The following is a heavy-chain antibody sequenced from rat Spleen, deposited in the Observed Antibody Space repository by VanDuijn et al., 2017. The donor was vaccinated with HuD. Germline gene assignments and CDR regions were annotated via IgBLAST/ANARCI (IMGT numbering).Heavy chain of an antibody. J-gene: IGHJ4*01. V-gene: IGHV1-43*01. Sequence: QVQLQQSGAELAKPGSSVQISCKASGYTFTSYFISWIKQPTGQGLEYIGYINTGSGGTNYNEKFKGKATLTVDKSSSTAFMQLSSLTPDDSAVYYCARDYGYNLYVMDAWGQGASVTVSS. CDR3: ARDYGYNLYVMDA. CDR1: GYTFTSYF. D-gene: IGHD1-9*01. CDR2: INTGSGGT.